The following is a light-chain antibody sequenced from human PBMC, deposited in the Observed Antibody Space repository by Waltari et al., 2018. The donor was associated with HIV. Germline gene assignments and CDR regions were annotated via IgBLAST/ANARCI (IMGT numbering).Light chain of an antibody. Sequence: QSALTQPRSVSGSPGQSVTISCTGTSSDVGGYDSVSWYLQHPGKVPKPLIYEVIKRPSGVPDRFSGSKSGNTASLTISGLQTEDEADYFCCSYAGTYTYVLFGGGTKLTVL. J-gene: IGLJ3*02. V-gene: IGLV2-11*01. CDR2: EVI. CDR1: SSDVGGYDS. CDR3: CSYAGTYTYVL.